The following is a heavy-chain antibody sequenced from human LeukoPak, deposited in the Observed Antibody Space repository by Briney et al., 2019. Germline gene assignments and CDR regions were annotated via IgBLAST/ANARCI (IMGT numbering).Heavy chain of an antibody. V-gene: IGHV1-24*01. Sequence: ASVNVSCKFSGYNITEYSMHWVRQTPGKGFKWLGGFNPEGGESFYGQRFQGRVTMTEDTSTDTAYMQLSSLRSEDTAVYYCATVVGYWGQGTLVIVSS. J-gene: IGHJ4*02. CDR1: GYNITEYS. CDR3: ATVVGY. D-gene: IGHD2-2*03. CDR2: FNPEGGES.